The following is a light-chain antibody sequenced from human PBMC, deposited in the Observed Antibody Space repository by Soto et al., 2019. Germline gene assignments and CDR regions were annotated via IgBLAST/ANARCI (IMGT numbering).Light chain of an antibody. V-gene: IGKV3-15*01. CDR3: QQYNNWPPWT. Sequence: IVMTQSPATLSVSPGERATLSCMAGQTIYSNVAWYQQRPGQAPRLLIYRASTRATGVPARFSGSGSGTEFTLTISGLQSEDFAVYYCQQYNNWPPWTFGQGTKVDI. CDR1: QTIYSN. CDR2: RAS. J-gene: IGKJ1*01.